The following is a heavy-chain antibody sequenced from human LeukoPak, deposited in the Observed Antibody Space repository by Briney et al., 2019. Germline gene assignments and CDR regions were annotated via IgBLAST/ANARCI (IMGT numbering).Heavy chain of an antibody. CDR3: ARDSSGYYLPGY. Sequence: SETLSLTCTVSGYSISSGYYWGWIRQPPGKGLEWIGIIYHSGTTYYSPSLKSRVTISVDTSKNQFSLKLSSVTAADTAVYYCARDSSGYYLPGYWGQGTLVTVSS. V-gene: IGHV4-38-2*02. D-gene: IGHD3-22*01. CDR2: IYHSGTT. J-gene: IGHJ4*02. CDR1: GYSISSGYY.